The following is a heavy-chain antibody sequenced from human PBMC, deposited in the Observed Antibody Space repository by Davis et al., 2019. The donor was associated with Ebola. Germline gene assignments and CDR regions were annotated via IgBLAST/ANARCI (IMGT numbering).Heavy chain of an antibody. J-gene: IGHJ4*02. D-gene: IGHD1-26*01. V-gene: IGHV4-39*01. CDR1: GGSISSSSYY. CDR2: IYYSGST. Sequence: SETLSLTCTVSGGSISSSSYYWGWIRQPPGKGLEWIGSIYYSGSTYYNPSLKSQVTISVDTSKNQFSLSLSSVTAADTAIYYCARYPRSGNFYFDYWGQGTVVTVSS. CDR3: ARYPRSGNFYFDY.